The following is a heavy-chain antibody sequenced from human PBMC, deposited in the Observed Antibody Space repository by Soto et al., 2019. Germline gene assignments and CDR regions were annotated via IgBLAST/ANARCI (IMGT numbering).Heavy chain of an antibody. CDR2: IYYSGST. CDR1: GGSISSGDYY. J-gene: IGHJ6*02. Sequence: QVQLQESGPGLMKPSQTLSLTCTVSGGSISSGDYYWSWIRQPPGKGLEWIGYIYYSGSTYYNPSLKSRVTISVDTSKNQFSLKLSSVTAADTAVYYCARDLRYCSGGSCYYYYGMDVWGQGTTITVSS. V-gene: IGHV4-30-4*01. D-gene: IGHD2-15*01. CDR3: ARDLRYCSGGSCYYYYGMDV.